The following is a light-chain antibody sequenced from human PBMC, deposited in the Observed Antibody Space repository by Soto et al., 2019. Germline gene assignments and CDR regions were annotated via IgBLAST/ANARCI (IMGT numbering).Light chain of an antibody. V-gene: IGKV3-11*01. J-gene: IGKJ5*01. Sequence: EVMLSQSPATLSLSTGERATLSCRASQSVSSYLAWYQQKPGQAPRLLIYDASNRATGIPARFSGSGSGTDFTLTISSLEPEDFAVYYCQQRSNWPIPFGQGTLLEI. CDR2: DAS. CDR3: QQRSNWPIP. CDR1: QSVSSY.